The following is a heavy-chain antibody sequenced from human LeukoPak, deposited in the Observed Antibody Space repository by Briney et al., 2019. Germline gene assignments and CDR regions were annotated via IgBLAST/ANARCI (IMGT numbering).Heavy chain of an antibody. J-gene: IGHJ4*02. D-gene: IGHD3-22*01. CDR1: GDSISNYY. V-gene: IGHV4-59*01. CDR2: IYYSGNT. Sequence: PSETLSLTCTVSGDSISNYYWSWIRQPPGKGLEWIGHIYYSGNTNYNPSLKSRVTISVDTSKNQFSLKLSSVTAADTAVYYCARGQFYHESTGYAYWGQGTQVTVSS. CDR3: ARGQFYHESTGYAY.